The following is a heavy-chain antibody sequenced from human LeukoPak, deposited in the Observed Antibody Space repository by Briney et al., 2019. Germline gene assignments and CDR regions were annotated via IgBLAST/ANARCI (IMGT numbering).Heavy chain of an antibody. CDR2: IYYSGST. D-gene: IGHD5-18*01. Sequence: SETLSLTCTVSGGSISSYYWSWIRQPPGKGLEWIGYIYYSGSTNYNPSLKSRVTISVDTSKNQFSLKLSSVTAADTAVYYCARGRIVDTAMDYYYYYYMDVWGKGTTVTVSS. CDR3: ARGRIVDTAMDYYYYYYMDV. V-gene: IGHV4-59*01. CDR1: GGSISSYY. J-gene: IGHJ6*03.